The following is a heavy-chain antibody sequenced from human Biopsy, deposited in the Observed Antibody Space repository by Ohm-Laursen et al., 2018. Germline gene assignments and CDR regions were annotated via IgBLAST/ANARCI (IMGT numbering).Heavy chain of an antibody. CDR2: INQSGRT. CDR1: GKTFSDYY. CDR3: GNEVHGRDY. D-gene: IGHD2-15*01. J-gene: IGHJ4*02. Sequence: SETLSLTCEVYGKTFSDYYWCWIRQPPGKGLEWIGQINQSGRTNYNPSLKSRVNISADKSNNQFSLKLTSVTSADTAVYFCGNEVHGRDYWGLGALVTVSS. V-gene: IGHV4-34*08.